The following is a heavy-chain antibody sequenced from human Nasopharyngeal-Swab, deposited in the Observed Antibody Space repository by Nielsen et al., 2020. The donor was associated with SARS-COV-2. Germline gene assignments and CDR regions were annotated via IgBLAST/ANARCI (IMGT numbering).Heavy chain of an antibody. CDR2: IYSGGSST. V-gene: IGHV3-23*03. D-gene: IGHD1-26*01. CDR3: AKETVGALDY. CDR1: GFTFKAYA. J-gene: IGHJ4*02. Sequence: GESLKISCAASGFTFKAYAFNWVRQAPGKGLEWVSVIYSGGSSTYYADSVKGRFTISRDNSKNTLYLQMNSLRAEDTAVYYCAKETVGALDYWGQGTLVTVSS.